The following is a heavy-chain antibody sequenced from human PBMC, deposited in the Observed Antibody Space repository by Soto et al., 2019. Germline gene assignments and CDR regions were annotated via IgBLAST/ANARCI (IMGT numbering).Heavy chain of an antibody. J-gene: IGHJ4*02. V-gene: IGHV4-59*01. CDR3: ASQAPRRGFDY. CDR2: IYYSGST. D-gene: IGHD3-10*01. Sequence: SETLSLTCTVSGGSISSYYWSWIRQPPGKGLEWIGYIYYSGSTNYNPSLKSRVTISVDTSKNQFSPKLSSVTAADTAVYYCASQAPRRGFDYWGQGTLVTVSS. CDR1: GGSISSYY.